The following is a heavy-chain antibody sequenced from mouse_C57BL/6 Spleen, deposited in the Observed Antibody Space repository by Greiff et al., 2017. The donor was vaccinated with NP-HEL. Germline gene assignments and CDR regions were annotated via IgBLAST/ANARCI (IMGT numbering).Heavy chain of an antibody. CDR1: GYTFTSYW. J-gene: IGHJ2*01. CDR2: IDPSDSYT. V-gene: IGHV1-69*01. Sequence: VQLQQSGAELVMPGASVKLSCKASGYTFTSYWMHWVKQRPGQGLEWIGEIDPSDSYTNYNQKFKGKSTLTVDKSSSTAYMQLSSLTSEDSAVYYCARRQLRLPDYWGQGTTLTVSS. CDR3: ARRQLRLPDY. D-gene: IGHD3-2*02.